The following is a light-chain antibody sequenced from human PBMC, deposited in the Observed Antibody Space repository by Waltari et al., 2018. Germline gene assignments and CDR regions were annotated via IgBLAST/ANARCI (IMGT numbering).Light chain of an antibody. V-gene: IGLV2-8*01. CDR2: EVS. CDR3: SSYAGSNTYI. Sequence: QAALTQPPSVSGSPGQSLTISCTGTTRNIVGYNYVAWYQEHPGKAPKLMIYEVSKRPSGVSDRFSGSKSGNTASLTISGLQAEDEADYYCSSYAGSNTYIFGAGTRLTVL. J-gene: IGLJ1*01. CDR1: TRNIVGYNY.